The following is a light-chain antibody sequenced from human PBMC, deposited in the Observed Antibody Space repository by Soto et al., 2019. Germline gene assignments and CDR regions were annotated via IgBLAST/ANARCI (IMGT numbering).Light chain of an antibody. CDR2: QTS. CDR1: QYINTR. CDR3: QQRSSWPSIT. V-gene: IGKV3-11*01. J-gene: IGKJ5*01. Sequence: EIVLTQSPATLSSFPGDRVTLSCRASQYINTRLAWYQHRPGQAPRLLIYQTSNRATGIPARFSGSGSGTDFTLTISSLEPEDFAVYYCQQRSSWPSITFGQGTRLEIK.